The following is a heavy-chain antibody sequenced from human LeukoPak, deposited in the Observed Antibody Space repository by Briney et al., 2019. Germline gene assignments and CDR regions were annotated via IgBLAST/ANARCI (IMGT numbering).Heavy chain of an antibody. Sequence: SETLSLTCTVSDVSISDYYWSWIRQPPGKGLEWIGYIYHTGDSNQNPSLKGRVTVTLDTPKNQVSLKVTSVTAADTAVYYCARHAFASPLDIWGQGTVVTVSS. CDR1: DVSISDYY. V-gene: IGHV4-59*08. CDR3: ARHAFASPLDI. D-gene: IGHD2-21*01. J-gene: IGHJ4*02. CDR2: IYHTGDS.